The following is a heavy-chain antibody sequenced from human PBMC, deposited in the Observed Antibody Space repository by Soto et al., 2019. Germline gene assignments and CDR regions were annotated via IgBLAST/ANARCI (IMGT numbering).Heavy chain of an antibody. D-gene: IGHD2-2*01. V-gene: IGHV3-49*03. CDR3: TREIYCSSTSCYPPDAFDI. J-gene: IGHJ3*02. CDR1: GLTFGDYA. Sequence: GGSLRLSCTASGLTFGDYAMSWFRQAPGKRLERVGFIRSKAYGGTTEYAASVKGRFTISRDDSKSIAYLQMNSLKTEDTAVYYCTREIYCSSTSCYPPDAFDIWGQGTMVTVSS. CDR2: IRSKAYGGTT.